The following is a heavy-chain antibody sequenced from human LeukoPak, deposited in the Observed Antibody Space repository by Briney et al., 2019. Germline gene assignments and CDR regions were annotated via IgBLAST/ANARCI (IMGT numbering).Heavy chain of an antibody. CDR1: GYTFSSYG. CDR3: ARAGPYSGSYLTYGFDY. Sequence: ASVKVSCKASGYTFSSYGISWVRQAPGQGLEWMGRISAYNGNTNYAQKLQGRVTMTTDTSTSTAYMELRSLRSDDTAVYYCARAGPYSGSYLTYGFDYWGQGTLVTVSS. V-gene: IGHV1-18*01. D-gene: IGHD1-26*01. J-gene: IGHJ4*02. CDR2: ISAYNGNT.